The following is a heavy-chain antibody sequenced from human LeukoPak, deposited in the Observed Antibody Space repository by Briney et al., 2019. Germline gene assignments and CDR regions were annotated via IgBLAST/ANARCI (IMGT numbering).Heavy chain of an antibody. Sequence: PGGSLRLSCAASGFTFSSYSMHWVRQAAGKGLEWLTLISYHGSNKDYTDSVKGRFTISRDNSKNTVFLQMNSLRTEDTAIYFCARSPERLGQGYLDSWGQGTLVTVSS. D-gene: IGHD3/OR15-3a*01. CDR1: GFTFSSYS. CDR3: ARSPERLGQGYLDS. V-gene: IGHV3-30*04. CDR2: ISYHGSNK. J-gene: IGHJ4*02.